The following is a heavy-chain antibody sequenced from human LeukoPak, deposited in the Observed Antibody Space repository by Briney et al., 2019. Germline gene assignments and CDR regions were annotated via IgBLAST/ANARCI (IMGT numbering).Heavy chain of an antibody. Sequence: GGSLRLSCAASGFTFSNYGMSWVRQAPGKGLEWVSAISDSGAGTYYADSVKGRFTISRDNSKNTLYLQMNSLRSDDTAVYYCARVRGDTAMIYYYYYYMDVWGIGTTVTISS. CDR1: GFTFSNYG. V-gene: IGHV3-23*01. J-gene: IGHJ6*03. CDR3: ARVRGDTAMIYYYYYYMDV. CDR2: ISDSGAGT. D-gene: IGHD5-18*01.